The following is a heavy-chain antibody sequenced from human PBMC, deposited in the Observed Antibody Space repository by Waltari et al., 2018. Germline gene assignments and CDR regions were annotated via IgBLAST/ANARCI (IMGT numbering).Heavy chain of an antibody. V-gene: IGHV1-69*10. J-gene: IGHJ3*02. CDR1: GGTFSSYA. CDR3: ARDQGYYDSSGYYYVAFDI. CDR2: IIPILGIA. Sequence: QVQLVQSGAEVKKPGSSVKVSCKASGGTFSSYAISWVRQAPGQGLEWMGGIIPILGIANYAQKFQGRVTITADKSTSTAYMELSSLRSEDTAVYYCARDQGYYDSSGYYYVAFDIWGQGTMVTVSS. D-gene: IGHD3-22*01.